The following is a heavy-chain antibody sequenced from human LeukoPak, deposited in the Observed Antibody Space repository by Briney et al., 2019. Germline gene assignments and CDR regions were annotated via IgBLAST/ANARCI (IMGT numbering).Heavy chain of an antibody. CDR2: ISGSDSST. D-gene: IGHD4-11*01. CDR1: GFTFSGYA. CDR3: ARDLGGYSNYASPGYMDV. V-gene: IGHV3-23*01. Sequence: GGSLRLSCAASGFTFSGYAMSWVRQAAGKGREWVSTISGSDSSTYYADSVKGRFTISRDNAKNSLYLQMNSLRAEDTAVYYCARDLGGYSNYASPGYMDVWGKGTTVTVSS. J-gene: IGHJ6*03.